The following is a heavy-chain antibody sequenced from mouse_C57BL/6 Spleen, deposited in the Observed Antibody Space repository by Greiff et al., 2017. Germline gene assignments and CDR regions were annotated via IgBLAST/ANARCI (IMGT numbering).Heavy chain of an antibody. Sequence: VQLQQSGAELVRPGASVTLSCKASGYTFTDYDMHWVKQTPVHGLEWIGAIDPETGGTAYNQKFKGKAILTADKSSITAYMELRSLTSEDSAVSYCSASSDENAMDYWGQGTSVTVSA. D-gene: IGHD3-1*01. CDR2: IDPETGGT. J-gene: IGHJ4*01. V-gene: IGHV1-15*01. CDR3: SASSDENAMDY. CDR1: GYTFTDYD.